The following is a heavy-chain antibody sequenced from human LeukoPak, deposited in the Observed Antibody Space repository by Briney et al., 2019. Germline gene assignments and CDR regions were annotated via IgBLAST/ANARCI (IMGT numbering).Heavy chain of an antibody. Sequence: GGSLRLSCAASGFTYSSYAMSWVRQVPGKGLECVSSITSRGETTSYADSVWGRFTISRDNSRNTLHLQMNNLRAEDTALYYCAKVHRDTVTAYWYFDLWGRGTLVTVSS. CDR1: GFTYSSYA. CDR2: ITSRGETT. D-gene: IGHD4-11*01. CDR3: AKVHRDTVTAYWYFDL. J-gene: IGHJ2*01. V-gene: IGHV3-23*01.